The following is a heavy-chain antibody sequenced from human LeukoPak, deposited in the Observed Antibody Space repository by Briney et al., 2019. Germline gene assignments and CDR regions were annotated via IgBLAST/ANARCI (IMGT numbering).Heavy chain of an antibody. V-gene: IGHV1-18*01. CDR3: ARGYSYGYYFDY. CDR2: MSAYNGNT. Sequence: ASVKVSCKASGYTFTSYGISWVRQAPGQELEWMGWMSAYNGNTNYAQKLQGRVTMTTDTSTSTAYMELRSLRSDDTAVYYCARGYSYGYYFDYWGQGTLVTVSS. J-gene: IGHJ4*02. D-gene: IGHD5-18*01. CDR1: GYTFTSYG.